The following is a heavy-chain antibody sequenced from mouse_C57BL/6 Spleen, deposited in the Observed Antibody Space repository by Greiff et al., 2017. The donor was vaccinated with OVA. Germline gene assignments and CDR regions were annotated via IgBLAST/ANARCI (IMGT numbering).Heavy chain of an antibody. D-gene: IGHD2-5*01. CDR1: GYAFSSSW. J-gene: IGHJ2*01. CDR2: IYPGDGDT. V-gene: IGHV1-82*01. Sequence: QVQLKESGPELVKPGASVKISCKASGYAFSSSWMNWVKQRPGKGLEWIGRIYPGDGDTNYNGKFKGKATLTADKSSSTAYMQLSSLTSEDSAVYFCARDLYSNYNYWGQGTTLTVSS. CDR3: ARDLYSNYNY.